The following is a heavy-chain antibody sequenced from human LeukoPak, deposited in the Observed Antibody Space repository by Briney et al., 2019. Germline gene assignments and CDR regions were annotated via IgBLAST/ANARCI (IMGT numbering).Heavy chain of an antibody. D-gene: IGHD3-10*01. CDR1: GFTVSSNY. V-gene: IGHV3-66*01. CDR2: IYSGGST. J-gene: IGHJ4*02. CDR3: ARAGYYYGSGSYDY. Sequence: PGCSLRLSCAASGFTVSSNYRSWVRQAPGNGLEWVSVIYSGGSTYYADSVKGRFTISRDNSKNTLYLQMNSLRAEDTAVYYCARAGYYYGSGSYDYWGQGTLVTVSS.